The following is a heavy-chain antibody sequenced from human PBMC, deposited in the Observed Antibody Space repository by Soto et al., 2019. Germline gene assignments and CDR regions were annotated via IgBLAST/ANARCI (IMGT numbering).Heavy chain of an antibody. Sequence: SETLSLTCTVSGGSISSYYWSWIRQPPGKGLEWIGYIYYSGSTNYNPSLKSRVTISVDTSKNQFSLKLSSVTAADTAVYYCADGYSGYDQYFDYWGQGTLVTVSS. D-gene: IGHD5-12*01. CDR2: IYYSGST. V-gene: IGHV4-59*08. CDR3: ADGYSGYDQYFDY. J-gene: IGHJ4*02. CDR1: GGSISSYY.